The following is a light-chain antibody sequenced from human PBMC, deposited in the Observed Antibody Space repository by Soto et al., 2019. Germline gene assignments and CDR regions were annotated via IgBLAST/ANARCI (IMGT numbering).Light chain of an antibody. J-gene: IGKJ2*01. Sequence: IELTQSPDTLSLSPGERATLSCRASQTVSSDYLAWYQQKAGQAPRLLIYGASTRANDIPDRFSGSGSGTDFTLTITKLEPEDFGVYYCRQYGNSPWMYTFGRGTKVEIK. CDR1: QTVSSDY. V-gene: IGKV3-20*01. CDR3: RQYGNSPWMYT. CDR2: GAS.